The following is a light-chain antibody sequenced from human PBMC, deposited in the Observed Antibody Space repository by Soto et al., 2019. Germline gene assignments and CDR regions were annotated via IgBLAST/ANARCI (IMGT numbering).Light chain of an antibody. V-gene: IGLV2-14*01. CDR3: SSHTPYYTRL. Sequence: QSVLTQPASVSGSPGQSIAISCTGTSSDVGGYNYVSWYQQHPDKAPKLIIHEVSNRPSGVSDRFSGSKSGNTASLSISGLQADDVSDYDCSSHTPYYTRLFGSGPK. CDR1: SSDVGGYNY. J-gene: IGLJ1*01. CDR2: EVS.